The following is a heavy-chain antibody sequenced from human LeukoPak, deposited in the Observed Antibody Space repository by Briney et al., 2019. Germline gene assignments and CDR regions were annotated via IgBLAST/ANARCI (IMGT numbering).Heavy chain of an antibody. CDR3: ARGINWFDP. CDR2: IYYSGST. D-gene: IGHD1-14*01. J-gene: IGHJ5*02. CDR1: GGSISSYY. V-gene: IGHV4-59*01. Sequence: PSETLSLTCTVSGGSISSYYWSWIRQPPGKGLEWIGYIYYSGSTNYNPSLKSRVTISVDTSKNQFSLKLSSVTAADSAVYYCARGINWFDPWGQGTLVTVSS.